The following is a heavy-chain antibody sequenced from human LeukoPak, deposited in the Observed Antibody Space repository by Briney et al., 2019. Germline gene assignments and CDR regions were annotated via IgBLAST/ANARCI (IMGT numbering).Heavy chain of an antibody. J-gene: IGHJ4*02. D-gene: IGHD4/OR15-4a*01. CDR3: ANGATSYSTCPLHIGDY. Sequence: GGSLRLSCAASGFTFDSYAMNWVRQAPGKGLEWVSVISGSGGSTYYADSVKGRFTISRDTSKNALYLQMTSLRPEDTALYYCANGATSYSTCPLHIGDYWGRGTLVTVSS. CDR2: ISGSGGST. V-gene: IGHV3-23*01. CDR1: GFTFDSYA.